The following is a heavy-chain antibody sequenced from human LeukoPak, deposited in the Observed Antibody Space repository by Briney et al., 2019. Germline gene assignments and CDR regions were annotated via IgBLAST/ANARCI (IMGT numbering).Heavy chain of an antibody. CDR1: GFTVSSNY. CDR3: ARAGGSGSEPLDY. D-gene: IGHD3-10*01. J-gene: IGHJ4*02. V-gene: IGHV3-53*01. CDR2: IYSGGST. Sequence: PGGSLRLSCAASGFTVSSNYMGWVRQAPGKGLEWVSVIYSGGSTYYADSVKGRFTISRDNSKNTLYLQMNSLRAEDTAVYYRARAGGSGSEPLDYWGQGTLVTVSS.